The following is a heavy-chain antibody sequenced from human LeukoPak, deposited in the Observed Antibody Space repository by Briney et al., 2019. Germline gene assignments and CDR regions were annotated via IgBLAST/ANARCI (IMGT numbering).Heavy chain of an antibody. Sequence: GGSLRLSCAASGFTFSSYGMHWVRQAPGKGLEWVSAISAGGSRTFYTDSVKGRFTVSRDDSKNKLFLQMNNLRAEDTAVYYCAKEVPPQPYFDYWGQGTLVTVSS. CDR2: ISAGGSRT. D-gene: IGHD2-2*01. CDR3: AKEVPPQPYFDY. CDR1: GFTFSSYG. V-gene: IGHV3-23*01. J-gene: IGHJ4*02.